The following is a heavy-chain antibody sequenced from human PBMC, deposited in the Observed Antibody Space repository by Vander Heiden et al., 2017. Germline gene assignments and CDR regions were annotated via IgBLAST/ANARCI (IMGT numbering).Heavy chain of an antibody. CDR1: GFSLISIGMG. D-gene: IGHD3-10*01. Sequence: QITLKESGPTLGRPTQTLTLTCNISGFSLISIGMGVGWIRQPPGKALEWLALIYWNEDKYYSPSLKSRLTITKDTSKNQVVLTLTNTAPLDTATYYCAHTSRTYANYFDFWGQGSLVIVSS. J-gene: IGHJ4*02. V-gene: IGHV2-5*01. CDR2: IYWNEDK. CDR3: AHTSRTYANYFDF.